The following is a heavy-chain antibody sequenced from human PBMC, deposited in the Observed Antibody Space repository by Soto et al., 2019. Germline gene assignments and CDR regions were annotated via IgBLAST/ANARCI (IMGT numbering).Heavy chain of an antibody. Sequence: GESLKISCKGSGYSFTIYWIGWVRQRPGKGLEWMGIIYPGDSDTRYSPSFQGQVTISADKSISTAYLQWSSLKASDTAMYYCARKYYDILTGYYSGMDVWGQGTTVTVSS. CDR3: ARKYYDILTGYYSGMDV. V-gene: IGHV5-51*01. CDR1: GYSFTIYW. CDR2: IYPGDSDT. J-gene: IGHJ6*02. D-gene: IGHD3-9*01.